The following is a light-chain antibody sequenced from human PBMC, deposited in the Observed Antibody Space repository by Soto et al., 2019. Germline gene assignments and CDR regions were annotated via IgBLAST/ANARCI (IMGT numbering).Light chain of an antibody. Sequence: DIQMTQSPSTLSASVGDRVTITCRASQSISRWLAWYQQKPGKAPQARIYDASSLKSGVPSRFSGNGSGTEFTLTISSMQPDDFATYYCQQYNTYSTFGQGTRLEIK. J-gene: IGKJ5*01. CDR1: QSISRW. CDR3: QQYNTYST. V-gene: IGKV1-5*01. CDR2: DAS.